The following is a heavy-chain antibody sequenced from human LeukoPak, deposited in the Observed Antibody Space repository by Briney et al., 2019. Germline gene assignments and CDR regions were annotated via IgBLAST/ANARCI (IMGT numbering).Heavy chain of an antibody. CDR3: ARDLGYCSSTSCSGLDY. CDR1: GFTSSSYW. V-gene: IGHV3-74*01. J-gene: IGHJ4*02. CDR2: INTDGSST. Sequence: GGSLRLSCAASGFTSSSYWMHWVRQAPGKGLVWVSRINTDGSSTRYADSVKGRFTISRDNAKNTLYLQMNSLRAEDTAVYYCARDLGYCSSTSCSGLDYWGQGTLVTVSS. D-gene: IGHD2-2*01.